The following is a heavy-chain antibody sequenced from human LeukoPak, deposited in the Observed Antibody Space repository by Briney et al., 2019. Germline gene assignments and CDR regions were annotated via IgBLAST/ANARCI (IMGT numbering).Heavy chain of an antibody. Sequence: GGSLRLSCAASGFTFSSYSMNWVRQAPGKGLEWVSSISSSSSYIYYADSVKGRFTISRDNAKNSLYLQMNSLRAEDTAVYYCPRALNYYDSSGYWGQGTLVTVSS. CDR3: PRALNYYDSSGY. CDR2: ISSSSSYI. CDR1: GFTFSSYS. D-gene: IGHD3-22*01. V-gene: IGHV3-21*01. J-gene: IGHJ4*02.